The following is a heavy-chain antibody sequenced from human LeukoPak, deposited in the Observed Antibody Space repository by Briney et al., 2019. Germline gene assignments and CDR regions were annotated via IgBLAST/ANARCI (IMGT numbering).Heavy chain of an antibody. CDR1: GFTFSSYG. CDR3: AKLPLRDY. CDR2: ISYDGSNK. J-gene: IGHJ4*02. Sequence: PGGSLRLSCAASGFTFSSYGMHWVRQAPGKGLEWVAVISYDGSNKYYADSVKGRFTISRDNSKNTLYLQMNSLRAEDTAVYYCAKLPLRDYWGQGTLVTVSS. V-gene: IGHV3-30*18.